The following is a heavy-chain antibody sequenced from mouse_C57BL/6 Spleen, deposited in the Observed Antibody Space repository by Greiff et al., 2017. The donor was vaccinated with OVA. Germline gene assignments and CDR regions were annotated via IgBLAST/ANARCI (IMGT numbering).Heavy chain of an antibody. D-gene: IGHD2-4*01. CDR3: ARGEGYDYDFAWFAY. V-gene: IGHV1-81*01. CDR2: IYPRSGNT. J-gene: IGHJ3*01. CDR1: GYTFTSYG. Sequence: QVQLKQSGAELARPGASVKLSCKASGYTFTSYGISWVKQRTGQGLEWIGEIYPRSGNTYYNEKFKGKATLTADKSSSTAYMELRSLASEDSAVYFCARGEGYDYDFAWFAYWGQGTLVTVSA.